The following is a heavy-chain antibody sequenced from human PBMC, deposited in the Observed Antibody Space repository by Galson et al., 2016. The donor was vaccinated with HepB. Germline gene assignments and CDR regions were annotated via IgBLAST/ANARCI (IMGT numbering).Heavy chain of an antibody. D-gene: IGHD3-10*01. CDR1: GVSFSGYY. Sequence: ETLSLTCAVYGVSFSGYYWSWIRQPPGKGPEWMGEITHTGSTTHNPSLKSRVAMSLDTSKNHLSLKLNFVTAADTAVYYCARDGRLGEKGLYDFWGQGTLVTVSS. V-gene: IGHV4-34*01. CDR3: ARDGRLGEKGLYDF. CDR2: ITHTGST. J-gene: IGHJ4*02.